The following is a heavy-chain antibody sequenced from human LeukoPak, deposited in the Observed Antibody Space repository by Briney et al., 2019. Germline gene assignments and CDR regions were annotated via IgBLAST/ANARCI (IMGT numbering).Heavy chain of an antibody. V-gene: IGHV1-46*01. D-gene: IGHD1-26*01. CDR2: INPTGSST. CDR3: ARDNSVGDVAWWFDP. J-gene: IGHJ5*02. CDR1: GYSFTSHY. Sequence: ASVKVSCKASGYSFTSHYMHWVRQAPGQGLEWLGLINPTGSSTLYAQKFQGRVTMTRDMSATTDYMELSSLRSDDTAVYYCARDNSVGDVAWWFDPWGQGTLVTVSS.